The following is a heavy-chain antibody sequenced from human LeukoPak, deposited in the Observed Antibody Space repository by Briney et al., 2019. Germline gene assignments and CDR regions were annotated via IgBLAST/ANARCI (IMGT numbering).Heavy chain of an antibody. D-gene: IGHD2-21*02. CDR2: IYTTGTT. V-gene: IGHV4-4*07. CDR3: ARAYCVGDCTVLHIYFDN. J-gene: IGHJ4*02. Sequence: PSETLSLTCTVSNVSISFYYWSWLRQPAGKGLEWIGRIYTTGTTNFNPSLKSRVTISVDTSKNQFSLKLRSVMAADTAVYYCARAYCVGDCTVLHIYFDNWGQGTLVTVSS. CDR1: NVSISFYY.